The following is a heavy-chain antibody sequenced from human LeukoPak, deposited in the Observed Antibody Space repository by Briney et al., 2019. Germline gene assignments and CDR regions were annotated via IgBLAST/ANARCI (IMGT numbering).Heavy chain of an antibody. CDR2: MNPNSGNT. D-gene: IGHD3-16*02. V-gene: IGHV1-8*01. CDR3: ARDGGYRRSDY. J-gene: IGHJ4*02. CDR1: GYTFSSYD. Sequence: ASVKVSCSTSGYTFSSYDVIWVRLAPGQGLEWMGWMNPNSGNTGYAQKFQGRVTMTGDTSISTAYMELSSLMSDDTAVYYCARDGGYRRSDYWGQGTLVTVSS.